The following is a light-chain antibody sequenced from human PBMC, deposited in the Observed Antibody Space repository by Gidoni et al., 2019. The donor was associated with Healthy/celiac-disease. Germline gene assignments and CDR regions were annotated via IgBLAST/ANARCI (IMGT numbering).Light chain of an antibody. CDR2: DAS. J-gene: IGKJ4*01. Sequence: DIQMTQSPSSLSASVGDRVTITCQASQDISNYLNWYQQKPGKAPKLLIYDASNLETGVPSRFSGSGSGTDFTFTISSLQPEDIATYYCQQYDNLPTFGGXTKVESK. V-gene: IGKV1-33*01. CDR1: QDISNY. CDR3: QQYDNLPT.